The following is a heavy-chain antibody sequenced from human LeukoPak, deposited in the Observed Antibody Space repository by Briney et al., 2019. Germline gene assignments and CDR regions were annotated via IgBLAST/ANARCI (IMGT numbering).Heavy chain of an antibody. CDR1: GGSFSGYY. Sequence: SETLSLTCAVNGGSFSGYYWGWIRQPPPKGLEWIGSIYYSGSTYYNPSLKSRVTISVDTSKNQFSLKLSSVTAADTAVYYCARHTYYYDSSGYLYPRAFDIWGQGTMVTVSS. J-gene: IGHJ3*02. V-gene: IGHV4-34*01. CDR3: ARHTYYYDSSGYLYPRAFDI. D-gene: IGHD3-22*01. CDR2: IYYSGST.